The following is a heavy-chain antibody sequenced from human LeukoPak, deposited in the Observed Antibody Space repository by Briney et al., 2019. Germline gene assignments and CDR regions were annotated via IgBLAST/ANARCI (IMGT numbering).Heavy chain of an antibody. V-gene: IGHV1-46*01. CDR2: INPSGGST. J-gene: IGHJ4*02. Sequence: ASVKVSCKASGYTFTRYYMHWVRQAPGQGLEWMGIINPSGGSTSYAQKFQGRVTMTRDMSMSTVYMELSSVRSEVTSVYYCAAWLNFDFWGQGTLVTVSS. D-gene: IGHD5-24*01. CDR3: AAWLNFDF. CDR1: GYTFTRYY.